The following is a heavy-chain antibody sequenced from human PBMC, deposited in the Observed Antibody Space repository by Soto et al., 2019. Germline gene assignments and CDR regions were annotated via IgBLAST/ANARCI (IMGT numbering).Heavy chain of an antibody. V-gene: IGHV3-21*06. CDR1: GFTFTRYS. CDR3: ARHVAGGAMATPGRDV. J-gene: IGHJ6*02. Sequence: GGSLRLSCAASGFTFTRYSMNWVRQAPGKGLEWVSSISSTTNYIYYGDSMKGRFTISRDNAKNSLYLEKNSLKAEDTDVYKSARHVAGGAMATPGRDVWGQGPTVPVPS. CDR2: ISSTTNYI. D-gene: IGHD3-16*01.